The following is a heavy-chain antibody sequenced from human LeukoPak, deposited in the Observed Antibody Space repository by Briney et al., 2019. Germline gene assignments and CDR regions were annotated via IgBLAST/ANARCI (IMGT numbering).Heavy chain of an antibody. CDR2: INPSGGST. CDR3: AREHDTPFSYYDYVSGSYRPFDY. J-gene: IGHJ4*02. CDR1: GYTFTSYY. V-gene: IGHV1-46*01. Sequence: ASVKVSCKASGYTFTSYYMHWVRQAPRQGLEWMGIINPSGGSTSYAQKFQGRVTMTRDTSTSTVYMELSSLRSEDTAVYYCAREHDTPFSYYDYVSGSYRPFDYWGQGTLVTVSS. D-gene: IGHD3-16*02.